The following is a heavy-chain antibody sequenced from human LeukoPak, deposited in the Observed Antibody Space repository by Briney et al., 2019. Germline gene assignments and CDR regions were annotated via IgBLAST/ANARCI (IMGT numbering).Heavy chain of an antibody. CDR2: ISGDGVST. CDR3: ARESGKFDY. J-gene: IGHJ4*02. V-gene: IGHV3-43*02. Sequence: GGSLRLSCVASGLPIADFAMHWVRQAPGKGLEWISLISGDGVSTFYADSVKGRFSISRDNSKNSLSLEMNSLRTEDTAMYYCARESGKFDYWGQGTLVAVSS. CDR1: GLPIADFA.